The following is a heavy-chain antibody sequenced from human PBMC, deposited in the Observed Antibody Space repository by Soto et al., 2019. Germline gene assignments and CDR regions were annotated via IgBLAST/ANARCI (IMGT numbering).Heavy chain of an antibody. D-gene: IGHD5-18*01. CDR1: GGTFSSYA. CDR2: IIPIFGTA. V-gene: IGHV1-69*13. J-gene: IGHJ4*02. Sequence: SVNVSCKASGGTFSSYAISWVRQAPGQGLEWMGGIIPIFGTANYAQKFQGRVTITANESTSTAYMELSSLRSEDTAVYYCTREGRGYSRYFDYWGQGTLVTVSS. CDR3: TREGRGYSRYFDY.